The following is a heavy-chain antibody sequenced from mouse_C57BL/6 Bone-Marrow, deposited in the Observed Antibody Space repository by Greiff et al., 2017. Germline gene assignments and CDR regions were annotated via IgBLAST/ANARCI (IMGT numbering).Heavy chain of an antibody. CDR2: ISYSGST. V-gene: IGHV3-8*01. Sequence: VQLKVSGPGLAKPSQTLYLTCSVTGYSITSDYWNWIRKFPGNKLEYMGYISYSGSTYYHPSLKRRISLTRDTSKNQYYLQVNSVTTEDTATYYYARRAANWYYFDYWGQGTTLTVSS. CDR3: ARRAANWYYFDY. CDR1: GYSITSDY. J-gene: IGHJ2*01. D-gene: IGHD4-1*01.